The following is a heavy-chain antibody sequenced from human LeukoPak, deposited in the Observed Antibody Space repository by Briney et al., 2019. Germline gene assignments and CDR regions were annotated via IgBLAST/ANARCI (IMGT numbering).Heavy chain of an antibody. CDR1: GFTFSRYA. Sequence: PGGSLRLSCAASGFTFSRYAMHWVRQSPGKGLEWVAVISYDGSKIDYADSVKGRFTISRDNSKDTLYLQMNSLRGEDTSVYYCARGPDCGAHCPPSRYYALDVWGHGTTVIVSS. J-gene: IGHJ6*02. D-gene: IGHD4/OR15-4a*01. V-gene: IGHV3-30*04. CDR3: ARGPDCGAHCPPSRYYALDV. CDR2: ISYDGSKI.